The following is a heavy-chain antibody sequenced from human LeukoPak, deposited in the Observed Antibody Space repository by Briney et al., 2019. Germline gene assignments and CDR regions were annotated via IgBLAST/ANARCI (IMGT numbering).Heavy chain of an antibody. D-gene: IGHD3-22*01. CDR2: ISGSGGTT. J-gene: IGHJ3*02. Sequence: GGSLRLSCAASGFTFSAYAMAWVRPAPGKGLEWVSTISGSGGTTYYAESVKGRFTISRDNSKNILYLQVNSLRAGDTAVYYCAKDYYYESSGYYYGDAFDIWGQGTMVTVSS. CDR1: GFTFSAYA. V-gene: IGHV3-23*01. CDR3: AKDYYYESSGYYYGDAFDI.